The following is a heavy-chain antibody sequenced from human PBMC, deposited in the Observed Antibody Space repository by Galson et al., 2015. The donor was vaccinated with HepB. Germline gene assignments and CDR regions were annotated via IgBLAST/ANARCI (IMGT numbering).Heavy chain of an antibody. CDR2: INSNGSST. D-gene: IGHD3-3*01. CDR3: ARVRPTRFSFIYYGMDV. V-gene: IGHV3-74*01. Sequence: SLRLSCAASGFTFSSYWMHWVRQAPGKGLVWVSRINSNGSSTSYADSVKGRFTISRDNAKNTLYLQMNSLRAEDTAVYYCARVRPTRFSFIYYGMDVWGQGTTVTVSS. CDR1: GFTFSSYW. J-gene: IGHJ6*02.